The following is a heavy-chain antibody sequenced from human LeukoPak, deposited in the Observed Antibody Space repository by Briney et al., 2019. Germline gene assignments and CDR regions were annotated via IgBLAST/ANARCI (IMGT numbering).Heavy chain of an antibody. CDR3: ARGGTTVVKGAYDY. D-gene: IGHD4-23*01. CDR1: GFTFSSYG. Sequence: GRSLRLSCAASGFTFSSYGMHWVRQAPGKGLEWVAVIWYDGSNKYYADSVKGRFTISRDNSKNTLYLQMNSLRAADTAVYYCARGGTTVVKGAYDYWGQGTLVTVSS. V-gene: IGHV3-33*01. CDR2: IWYDGSNK. J-gene: IGHJ4*02.